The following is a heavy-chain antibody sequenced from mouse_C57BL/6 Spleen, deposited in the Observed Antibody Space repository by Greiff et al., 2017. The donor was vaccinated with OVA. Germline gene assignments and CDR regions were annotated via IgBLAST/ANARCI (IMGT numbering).Heavy chain of an antibody. V-gene: IGHV1-69*01. CDR1: GYTFTSYW. Sequence: VQLQQPGAELVMPGASVKLSCKASGYTFTSYWMHWVKQRPGQGLEWIGEIDPSDSYTNYNQKFKGKSTLTVDKSSSTAYMQLSSLTSEDSAVYYCARGTVVAPYYFDYWGQGTTLTVSS. CDR2: IDPSDSYT. D-gene: IGHD1-1*01. J-gene: IGHJ2*01. CDR3: ARGTVVAPYYFDY.